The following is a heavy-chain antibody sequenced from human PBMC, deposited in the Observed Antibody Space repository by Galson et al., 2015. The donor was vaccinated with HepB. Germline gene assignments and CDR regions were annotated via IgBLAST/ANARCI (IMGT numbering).Heavy chain of an antibody. V-gene: IGHV1-2*04. Sequence: SVKVSCKASGYTFTGYYMHWVRQAPGQGLEWMGWINPNSGGTDCAQKFQGWVTMTRDTSISTAYMELSRLRSDDTAVYYCARATTGNSFDCWGQGTLVTVSS. CDR2: INPNSGGT. J-gene: IGHJ4*02. D-gene: IGHD1-1*01. CDR3: ARATTGNSFDC. CDR1: GYTFTGYY.